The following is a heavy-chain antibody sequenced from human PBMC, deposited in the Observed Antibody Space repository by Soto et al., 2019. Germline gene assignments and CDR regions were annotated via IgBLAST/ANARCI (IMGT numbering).Heavy chain of an antibody. D-gene: IGHD6-13*01. V-gene: IGHV1-3*01. CDR2: INAGNGNT. J-gene: IGHJ6*03. CDR3: ARDKSSSWYNFYYYMDV. CDR1: GYTFTSYA. Sequence: ASVKVSCKASGYTFTSYAMHGVRQAPGQRLEGMGWINAGNGNTKYSQKFQGRVTITGYTYASTAYMELSSLRSEDTAVYYCARDKSSSWYNFYYYMDVWGKGTPVTVSS.